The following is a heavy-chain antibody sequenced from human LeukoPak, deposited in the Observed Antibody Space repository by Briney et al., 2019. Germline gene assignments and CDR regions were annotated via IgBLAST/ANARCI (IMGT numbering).Heavy chain of an antibody. D-gene: IGHD3-10*01. CDR3: ARSTMGARRRYDY. CDR2: MNPNSGNT. CDR1: EHTFTTYD. V-gene: IGHV1-8*01. Sequence: ASVKVSCKASEHTFTTYDVNWVRQAPGQGLEWMGWMNPNSGNTGYAQNFQGNVTMTMNTSIPKAYMELTSLTSEVTAVYYCARSTMGARRRYDYWGLGTLVSVSS. J-gene: IGHJ4*02.